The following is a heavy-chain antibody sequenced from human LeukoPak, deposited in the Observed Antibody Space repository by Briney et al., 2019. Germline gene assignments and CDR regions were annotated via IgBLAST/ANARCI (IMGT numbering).Heavy chain of an antibody. Sequence: GGSLRLSCAASGFTFSNYAMNWVRQAPGKGLEWVSSMSGSGDSTYYADFVKGRFTISRDNSKNTLYLQVNSLRAEDTAVYYCAKDVGFGSSWNLDVWGQGTTVTVSS. D-gene: IGHD6-13*01. CDR1: GFTFSNYA. V-gene: IGHV3-23*01. J-gene: IGHJ6*02. CDR3: AKDVGFGSSWNLDV. CDR2: MSGSGDST.